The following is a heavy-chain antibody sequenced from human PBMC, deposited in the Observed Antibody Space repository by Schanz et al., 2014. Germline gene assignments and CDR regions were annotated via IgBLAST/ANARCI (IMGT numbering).Heavy chain of an antibody. D-gene: IGHD5-18*01. CDR1: GFTFSSYG. CDR2: VCYDGSKT. V-gene: IGHV3-33*01. Sequence: LVESGGGVVQPGRSLRLSCAASGFTFSSYGMHWVRQVPGKGLEWVAVVCYDGSKTYYADSVKGRFTISRDNSKNTLSLQMNSLRAEDTAVYYCAREEGYGYGPGAFDIWGQGTMVTVSS. J-gene: IGHJ3*02. CDR3: AREEGYGYGPGAFDI.